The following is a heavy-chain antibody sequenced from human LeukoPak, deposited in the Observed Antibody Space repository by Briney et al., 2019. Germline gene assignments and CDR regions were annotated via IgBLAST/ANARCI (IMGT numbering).Heavy chain of an antibody. CDR2: ISYDGSNK. D-gene: IGHD3-3*01. CDR3: AKEGYYDFWSGYYTYYYYYGMDV. Sequence: GRSLRLSCAASGFTFSSYAMHWVRQAPGEGLEWVAVISYDGSNKYYADSVKGRFTISRDNSKNTLYLQMNSLRAEDTAVYYCAKEGYYDFWSGYYTYYYYYGMDVCGQGTTVTVSS. V-gene: IGHV3-30*04. CDR1: GFTFSSYA. J-gene: IGHJ6*02.